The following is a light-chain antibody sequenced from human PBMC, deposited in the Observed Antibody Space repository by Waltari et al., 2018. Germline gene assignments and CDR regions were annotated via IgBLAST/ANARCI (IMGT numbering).Light chain of an antibody. CDR1: QSVSSD. J-gene: IGKJ2*01. CDR2: GAS. CDR3: QQYNDWPYT. Sequence: EIVMTQSPATLSVPPGERVTLSCRASQSVSSDLAWYQQKPGQTPRLLIFGASTRATGVPARFIGTGSGTEFTLTVSSLQSEDSAVYSCQQYNDWPYTFGQGTKLEIK. V-gene: IGKV3-15*01.